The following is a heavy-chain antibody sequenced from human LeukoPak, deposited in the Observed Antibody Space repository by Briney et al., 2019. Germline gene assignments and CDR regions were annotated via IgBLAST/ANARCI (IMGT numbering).Heavy chain of an antibody. Sequence: GGSLRLSCAATGVTFSSFGMHWVRQSPGKGLEWVALIRHDGTNIYYADSVKGRFTISRDNSKNSLYLQMNSLRAEDTAVYYCARGTMFPYYFDYWGQGTLVTVSS. CDR3: ARGTMFPYYFDY. J-gene: IGHJ4*02. D-gene: IGHD3-10*02. V-gene: IGHV3-30*02. CDR1: GVTFSSFG. CDR2: IRHDGTNI.